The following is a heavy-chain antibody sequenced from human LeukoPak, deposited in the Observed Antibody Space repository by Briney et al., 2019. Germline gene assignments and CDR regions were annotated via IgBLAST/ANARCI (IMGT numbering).Heavy chain of an antibody. J-gene: IGHJ6*02. CDR2: ISGSGGST. Sequence: GGSLRLSCAASGFTFSSYAMSWVRQAPGKGLEWVSAISGSGGSTYYADSVKGRFTISRDNSKNTLYLQMNSLRAEDTAVYYCAKGLQTNYYYYHAMDVWGQGTTVTVSS. CDR3: AKGLQTNYYYYHAMDV. CDR1: GFTFSSYA. V-gene: IGHV3-23*01. D-gene: IGHD4-11*01.